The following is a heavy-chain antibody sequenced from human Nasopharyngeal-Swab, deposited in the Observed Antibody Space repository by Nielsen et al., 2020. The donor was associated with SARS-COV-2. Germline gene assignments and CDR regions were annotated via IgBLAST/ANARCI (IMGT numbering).Heavy chain of an antibody. CDR2: IYHSGST. CDR3: ARDARWELPGAFDI. Sequence: SETLSLTCTVSGYSISSGYYWGWIRQSPGKGLEWIGSIYHSGSTYYNPSLKSRVTISVDTSKNQFSLKLSSVTAADTAVYYCARDARWELPGAFDIWGQGTMVTVSS. D-gene: IGHD1-26*01. CDR1: GYSISSGYY. V-gene: IGHV4-38-2*02. J-gene: IGHJ3*02.